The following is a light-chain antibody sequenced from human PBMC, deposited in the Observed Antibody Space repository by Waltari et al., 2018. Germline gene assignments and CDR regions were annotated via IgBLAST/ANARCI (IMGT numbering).Light chain of an antibody. V-gene: IGLV1-44*01. CDR3: AVWDDSLSAWL. CDR2: IND. J-gene: IGLJ3*02. CDR1: SSNIGRNT. Sequence: QSVLTQPPSASGTPGQRVTISCSGSSSNIGRNTVNWYQHFPGTAPKLVIYINDQRPSGVPDRFSGSKSGTSASLAISGLQSDDEAEYSCAVWDDSLSAWLFGGGTKLAV.